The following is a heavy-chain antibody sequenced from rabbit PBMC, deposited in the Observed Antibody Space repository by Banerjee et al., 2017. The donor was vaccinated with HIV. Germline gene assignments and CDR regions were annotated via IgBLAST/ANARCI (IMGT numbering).Heavy chain of an antibody. D-gene: IGHD2-1*01. CDR1: GLDFGCSYV. Sequence: QQQLEESGGGLVRPGGSLTLTCKASGLDFGCSYVMCWVRQAPGKGLEWIGCINTSSGNTVYASWAKGRFTISKTSWTTVTLQMTSLTAADTATYFCARDGYVDYGHELWGQGTLVTVS. J-gene: IGHJ3*01. CDR3: ARDGYVDYGHEL. CDR2: INTSSGNT. V-gene: IGHV1S45*01.